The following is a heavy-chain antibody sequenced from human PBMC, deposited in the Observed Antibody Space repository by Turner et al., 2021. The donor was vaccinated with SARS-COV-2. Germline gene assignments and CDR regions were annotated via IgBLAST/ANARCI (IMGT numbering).Heavy chain of an antibody. CDR3: ARGTYYYDSSVYSGTNWFDP. CDR1: GFTFSSYT. CDR2: ISSSSSYI. D-gene: IGHD3-22*01. V-gene: IGHV3-21*01. J-gene: IGHJ5*02. Sequence: VQLVESGGGLFQPGGSLRPPCAASGFTFSSYTMYWFRQAPGKGLEWVSSISSSSSYIYYADSVKGRFTISRDNAKNSLYLQMNSLRAEDTAVYYCARGTYYYDSSVYSGTNWFDPWGQGTLVTVS.